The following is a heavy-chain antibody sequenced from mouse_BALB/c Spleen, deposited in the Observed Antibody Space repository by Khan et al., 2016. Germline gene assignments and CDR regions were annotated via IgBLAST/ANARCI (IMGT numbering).Heavy chain of an antibody. J-gene: IGHJ3*01. CDR2: IDPENGNT. V-gene: IGHV14-1*02. CDR1: GFNIKDYY. D-gene: IGHD2-3*01. CDR3: ALDGSWFAY. Sequence: VQLQQSGAELVRPGALVKLSCKASGFNIKDYYMHWVQQRPEQGLEWIGWIDPENGNTIYDPKFQGKASITADTSSNTAYLQLSSLTAEDTAVYYCALDGSWFAYWGQGTLVTVSA.